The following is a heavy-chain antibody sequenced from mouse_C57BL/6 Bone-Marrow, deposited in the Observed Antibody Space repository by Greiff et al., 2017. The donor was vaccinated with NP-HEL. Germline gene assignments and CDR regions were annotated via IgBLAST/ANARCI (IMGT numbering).Heavy chain of an antibody. Sequence: VQLQQPGAELVKPGASVKMSCKASGYTFTSYWITWVKQRPGQGLEWIGDIYPGSGSTNYNEKFKSKATLTVDTSSSTAYMQLSSLTSEDSAVYYCARPNYYGSSLVAYWGQGTLVTVSA. J-gene: IGHJ3*01. CDR2: IYPGSGST. CDR1: GYTFTSYW. CDR3: ARPNYYGSSLVAY. D-gene: IGHD1-1*01. V-gene: IGHV1-55*01.